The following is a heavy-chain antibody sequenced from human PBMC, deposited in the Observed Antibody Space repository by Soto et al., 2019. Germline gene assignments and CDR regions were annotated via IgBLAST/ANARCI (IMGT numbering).Heavy chain of an antibody. CDR1: GFTFSTYW. Sequence: EVQLVESGGGLVQPGGSLRLSCAASGFTFSTYWMSWVRQAPGKGPEWVASIKQDGSEKYYMDSVKGRFTISKDNAKNSLYLQMNSLRVVDTAVYYCAREVRATFDPWGQGTLVTVSS. V-gene: IGHV3-7*01. CDR2: IKQDGSEK. D-gene: IGHD1-26*01. J-gene: IGHJ5*02. CDR3: AREVRATFDP.